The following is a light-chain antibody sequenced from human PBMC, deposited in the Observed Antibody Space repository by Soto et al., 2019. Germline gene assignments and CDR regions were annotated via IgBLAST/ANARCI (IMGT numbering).Light chain of an antibody. Sequence: EIVLTQSPATLSLSPGERATLSCRASQSVRSYLAWYQQKHGQAPRLXIYDASNRATGILARFSGSGSGTEFTLTISSLEPEDFAVYYCQQRSNPAITFGQGTRLEIK. V-gene: IGKV3-11*01. CDR1: QSVRSY. CDR2: DAS. J-gene: IGKJ5*01. CDR3: QQRSNPAIT.